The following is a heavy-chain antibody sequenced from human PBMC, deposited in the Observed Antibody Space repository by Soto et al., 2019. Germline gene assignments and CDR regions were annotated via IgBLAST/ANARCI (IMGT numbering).Heavy chain of an antibody. CDR3: ASGVVSAAGPPYYYYGMDV. J-gene: IGHJ6*02. CDR1: GGTFSSYA. D-gene: IGHD2-2*01. V-gene: IGHV1-69*01. Sequence: QVQLVQSGAEVKKPGSSVKVSCKASGGTFSSYAISWVRQAPGQGLEWMGGIIPIFGTANYAQKFQGRVTITADESTSTAYRELSSLRAEDTAVYYCASGVVSAAGPPYYYYGMDVCGQGTTVTVSS. CDR2: IIPIFGTA.